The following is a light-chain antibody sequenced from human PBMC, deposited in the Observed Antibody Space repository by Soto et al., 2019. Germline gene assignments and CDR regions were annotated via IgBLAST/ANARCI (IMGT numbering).Light chain of an antibody. CDR1: RSVSSN. J-gene: IGKJ4*01. Sequence: EIVMTQSPATLSVSPGERATLSCRAGRSVSSNLAWYQQKTGQAPRLLIYGASTRATGIPARFSGSGSGTEFTLTISSLQSEDFAVYYCQQYNNWPRRLTFGGGTKAEIK. CDR2: GAS. CDR3: QQYNNWPRRLT. V-gene: IGKV3-15*01.